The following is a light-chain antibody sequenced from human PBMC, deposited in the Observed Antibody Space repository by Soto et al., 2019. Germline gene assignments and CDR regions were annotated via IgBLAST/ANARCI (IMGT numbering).Light chain of an antibody. CDR1: QGIRND. V-gene: IGKV1-17*01. CDR2: AAS. CDR3: LQHNSGPRT. J-gene: IGKJ1*01. Sequence: DLQMTQSPSSLSASVGDRVTITCRASQGIRNDLSWYQQKPGKAPKRLIYAASSLQSGVPSRFSVSGSGTEFTLTISSLQPEDFATYYCLQHNSGPRTFGQGTKVEIK.